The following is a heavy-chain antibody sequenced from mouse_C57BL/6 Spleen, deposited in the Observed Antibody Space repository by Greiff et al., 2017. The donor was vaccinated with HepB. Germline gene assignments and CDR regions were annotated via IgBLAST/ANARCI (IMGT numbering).Heavy chain of an antibody. D-gene: IGHD2-12*01. V-gene: IGHV5-17*01. CDR2: ISSGSITI. Sequence: EVKLMESGGGLVKPGGSLKLSCAASGFTFSDYGMHWVRQAPEKGLEWVAYISSGSITIYYADTVKGRFTISRDNAKNTLFLQMTSLRSEDTAMYYCAITTRFAYWGQGTLVTVSA. CDR3: AITTRFAY. CDR1: GFTFSDYG. J-gene: IGHJ3*01.